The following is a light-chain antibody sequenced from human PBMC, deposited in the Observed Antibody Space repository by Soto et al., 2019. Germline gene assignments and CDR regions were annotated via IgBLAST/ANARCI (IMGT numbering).Light chain of an antibody. V-gene: IGKV3-11*01. CDR1: LSVSNC. CDR2: HVS. CDR3: QQCSNVPPLT. Sequence: EIVLTQSPATLSLSPGERATLSCRASLSVSNCLAGYQQRPGQAPRLLIYHVSSRAPGIPARFSGSGSGTDFTLTISSLEPEDVAVYYCQQCSNVPPLTVGQGTRLEIK. J-gene: IGKJ5*01.